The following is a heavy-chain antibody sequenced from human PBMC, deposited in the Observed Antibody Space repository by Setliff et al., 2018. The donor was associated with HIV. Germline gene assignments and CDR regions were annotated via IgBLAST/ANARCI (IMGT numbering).Heavy chain of an antibody. D-gene: IGHD3-3*01. Sequence: SETLFLTCTVSGGSISSYYWSWIRQPPGKGLERIGYIYTSGSTNYNPSLKSRVTISVDTSKNQFSLKLSSVTAADTAVYYCASTYYNFWSGYQGIDYWGQGTLVTVSS. CDR3: ASTYYNFWSGYQGIDY. J-gene: IGHJ4*02. V-gene: IGHV4-4*08. CDR1: GGSISSYY. CDR2: IYTSGST.